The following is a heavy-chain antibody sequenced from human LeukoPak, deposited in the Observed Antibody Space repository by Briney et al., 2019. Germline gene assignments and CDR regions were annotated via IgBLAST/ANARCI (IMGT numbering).Heavy chain of an antibody. V-gene: IGHV4-61*02. CDR1: GGSMSSGSYY. CDR2: IYTSGST. J-gene: IGHJ5*02. CDR3: ARDSSSSWYLGSNWFDP. D-gene: IGHD6-13*01. Sequence: SETLSLTCTVSGGSMSSGSYYWIWIRQPAGKGLEWIGRIYTSGSTNYNPSLKSRVTISVDTSKNQFSLKLSSMTAADTAVYYCARDSSSSWYLGSNWFDPWGQGTLVTVSS.